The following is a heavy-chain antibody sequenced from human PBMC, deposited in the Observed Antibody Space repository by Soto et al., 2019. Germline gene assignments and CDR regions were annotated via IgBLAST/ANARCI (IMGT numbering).Heavy chain of an antibody. CDR2: ISYDGSNK. CDR3: AKGWEGTFDI. CDR1: GFTFSSYG. V-gene: IGHV3-30*18. D-gene: IGHD1-26*01. J-gene: IGHJ3*02. Sequence: GGSLRLSCAASGFTFSSYGMHWVRQAPGKGLEWVAVISYDGSNKYYADSVKGRFTISRDNSKNTLYLQMNSPRAEDTAVYYCAKGWEGTFDIWGQGTMVTVS.